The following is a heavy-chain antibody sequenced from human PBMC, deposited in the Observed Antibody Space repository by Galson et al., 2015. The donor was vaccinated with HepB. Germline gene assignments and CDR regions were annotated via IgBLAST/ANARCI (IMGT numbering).Heavy chain of an antibody. CDR1: GFTFSGSA. CDR2: IRSKANSYAT. V-gene: IGHV3-73*01. CDR3: TRPRLGYCSGGSCYSDY. J-gene: IGHJ4*02. D-gene: IGHD2-15*01. Sequence: SLRLSCAVSGFTFSGSAMHWVRQASGKGLEWVGRIRSKANSYATAYAVSVKGRFTISRDDSKNTAYLQMNSLKTEDTAVYYCTRPRLGYCSGGSCYSDYWGQGTLVTVSS.